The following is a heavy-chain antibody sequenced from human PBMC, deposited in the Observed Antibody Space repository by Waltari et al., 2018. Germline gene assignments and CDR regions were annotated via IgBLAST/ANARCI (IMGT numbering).Heavy chain of an antibody. V-gene: IGHV4-34*01. D-gene: IGHD5-12*01. CDR2: INHSGST. CDR1: GGSFSGHY. Sequence: QVQLQQWGAGLLKPSETLYLTCAVSGGSFSGHYWGWIRQPPGQGLAWIGEINHSGSTNYNPSLKSRVTISVDTSKNQFSLKLSSVTAADTAVYYCARDRVDIVATRPLYYFDYWGQGTLVTVSS. J-gene: IGHJ4*02. CDR3: ARDRVDIVATRPLYYFDY.